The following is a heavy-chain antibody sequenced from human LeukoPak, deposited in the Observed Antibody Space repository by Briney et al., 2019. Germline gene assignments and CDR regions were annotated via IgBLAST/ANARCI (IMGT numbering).Heavy chain of an antibody. J-gene: IGHJ3*02. CDR3: ARDYLGPDAFDI. Sequence: GGSIXXGGYYWXWXRQHPGKGLEWIGYIYYSGSTYYNPSLKSQVTISVDTSKNQFSLKLSSVTAADTAVYYCARDYLGPDAFDIWGQGTMVTVSS. CDR1: GGSIXXGGYY. V-gene: IGHV4-31*01. CDR2: IYYSGST. D-gene: IGHD7-27*01.